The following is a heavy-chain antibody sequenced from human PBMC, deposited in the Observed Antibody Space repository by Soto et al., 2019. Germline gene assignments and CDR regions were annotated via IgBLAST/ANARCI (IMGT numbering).Heavy chain of an antibody. V-gene: IGHV3-23*01. D-gene: IGHD6-19*01. CDR1: GFTFSSYV. CDR3: AKDLCAYSSGSCYFGN. Sequence: SLRLSCAASGFTFSSYVMSWVRQAPGKGLEWVSTISGSGGNTYYADSVKGRFTISRDNSKNTLYLQVNRLRAEDTAVYYCAKDLCAYSSGSCYFGNWGQGTLVTVSS. J-gene: IGHJ4*02. CDR2: ISGSGGNT.